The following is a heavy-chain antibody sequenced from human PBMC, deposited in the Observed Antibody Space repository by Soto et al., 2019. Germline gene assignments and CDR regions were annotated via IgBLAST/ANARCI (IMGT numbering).Heavy chain of an antibody. Sequence: ASVKLSFKASGYTFTSYGISWVRQAPGQGLEWMGWISAYNGNTNYAQKLQGRVTMTTDTSTSTAYMELRSLRSDDTAVYYCARDRVSGDWFDPWGQGTLVTVSS. D-gene: IGHD3-10*01. CDR3: ARDRVSGDWFDP. J-gene: IGHJ5*02. V-gene: IGHV1-18*04. CDR2: ISAYNGNT. CDR1: GYTFTSYG.